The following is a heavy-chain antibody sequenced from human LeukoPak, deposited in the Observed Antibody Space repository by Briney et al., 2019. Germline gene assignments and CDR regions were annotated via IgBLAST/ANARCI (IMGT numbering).Heavy chain of an antibody. J-gene: IGHJ4*02. CDR3: ASYHPNWNYAFDY. Sequence: SETLSLTCAVYGGSFSGYYWSWIRQPPGKGLEWIGEINHSGSTNYNPSLKSRVTISVDTSKNQFSLKLSPVTAADTAVYYCASYHPNWNYAFDYWGQGTLVTVSS. CDR2: INHSGST. CDR1: GGSFSGYY. V-gene: IGHV4-34*01. D-gene: IGHD1-7*01.